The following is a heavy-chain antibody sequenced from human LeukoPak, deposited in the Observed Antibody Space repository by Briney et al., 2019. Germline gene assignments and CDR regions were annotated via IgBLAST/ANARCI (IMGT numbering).Heavy chain of an antibody. D-gene: IGHD6-6*01. CDR3: AKDAGPQQLVFFDS. CDR1: GFTFSNFG. Sequence: GGSLRLSCTATGFTFSNFGMAWVRQAPGQGLEWVSTISGSGGNMHQADSVKGRFTISRGNSRSTLYLQMNSLRAEDTAVYYCAKDAGPQQLVFFDSWGQGTLVTVSS. V-gene: IGHV3-23*01. J-gene: IGHJ4*02. CDR2: ISGSGGNM.